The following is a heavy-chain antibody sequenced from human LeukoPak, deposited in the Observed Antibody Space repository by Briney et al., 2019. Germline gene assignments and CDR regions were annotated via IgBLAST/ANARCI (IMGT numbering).Heavy chain of an antibody. CDR2: MYYSGNS. CDR3: ARSQSQSGSYRYYFTY. J-gene: IGHJ4*02. V-gene: IGHV4-61*08. Sequence: SETLSLTCSVSGVSVGSAGYYWTWIRQPPGKGLEWIGYMYYSGNSNYNPFLKSQVTMSLDPSKNRFSLKLSSVTAADTAVYYCARSQSQSGSYRYYFTYWGQGTLVTVSS. CDR1: GVSVGSAGYY. D-gene: IGHD1-26*01.